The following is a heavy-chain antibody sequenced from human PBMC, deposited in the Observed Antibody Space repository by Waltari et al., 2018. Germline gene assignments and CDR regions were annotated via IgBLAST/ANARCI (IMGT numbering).Heavy chain of an antibody. Sequence: SYWMSWVRQAPGKGLEWVANIKQDGSEKYYVDSVKGRFTISRDNAKNSLYLQMNSLRAEDTAVYYCAREGGYYDSSGYYPLYYYYGMDVWGQGTTVTVSS. CDR3: AREGGYYDSSGYYPLYYYYGMDV. CDR1: SYW. D-gene: IGHD3-22*01. V-gene: IGHV3-7*01. CDR2: IKQDGSEK. J-gene: IGHJ6*02.